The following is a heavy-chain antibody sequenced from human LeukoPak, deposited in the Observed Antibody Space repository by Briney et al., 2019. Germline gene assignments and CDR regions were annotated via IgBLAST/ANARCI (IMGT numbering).Heavy chain of an antibody. Sequence: GGSLRLSCAASGFTFSRHWMSWARQAPGKGLEWVANTKQDGSEKHYVDSVKGRFTISRDNAKNSLYLQMDSLRAEDTAIYYCARDANAGYSVNWFDPWGQGTLVTVSS. CDR1: GFTFSRHW. CDR2: TKQDGSEK. J-gene: IGHJ5*01. V-gene: IGHV3-7*03. CDR3: ARDANAGYSVNWFDP. D-gene: IGHD5/OR15-5a*01.